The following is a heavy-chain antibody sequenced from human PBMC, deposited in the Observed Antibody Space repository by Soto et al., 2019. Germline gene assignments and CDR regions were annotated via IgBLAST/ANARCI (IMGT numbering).Heavy chain of an antibody. Sequence: QVQLVQSGTEVKKPGSSVKVSCKASGYTFSSYSISWVRQAPGQGLEWMGRVVPVLGISNYAQRFQGRVTITADRSTSTAYLELNSLTSEDTAVYFCARGAVDQPLPAVFWGQGTLVAVSS. J-gene: IGHJ4*02. CDR1: GYTFSSYS. CDR2: VVPVLGIS. V-gene: IGHV1-69*02. D-gene: IGHD1-26*01. CDR3: ARGAVDQPLPAVF.